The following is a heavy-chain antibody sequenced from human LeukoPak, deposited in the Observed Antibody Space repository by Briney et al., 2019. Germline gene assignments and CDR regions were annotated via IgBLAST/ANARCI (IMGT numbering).Heavy chain of an antibody. J-gene: IGHJ4*02. Sequence: PGGSLRLPCAAFGFTFSSYAMGWVRQAPGKGLEWVSAISGSGGDTYYADSVKGRFTFSRDNSKNTLYLQMNSLRPEDTALYYCAKLRTARDYWGQGTLVTVS. D-gene: IGHD1/OR15-1a*01. V-gene: IGHV3-23*01. CDR3: AKLRTARDY. CDR2: ISGSGGDT. CDR1: GFTFSSYA.